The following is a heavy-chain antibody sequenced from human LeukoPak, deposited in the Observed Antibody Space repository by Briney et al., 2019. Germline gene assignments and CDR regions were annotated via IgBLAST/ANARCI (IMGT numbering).Heavy chain of an antibody. CDR1: GGSISTYY. Sequence: SETLSLTCSVSGGSISTYYWSWIRQPPGKGLEWIGYVYYSGSTTYNPSLKSRVTISVDTSKNQFSLKLTSVTAADTADYYCARASGSYYVVFFFDYWGQGTQVTVSS. J-gene: IGHJ4*02. CDR3: ARASGSYYVVFFFDY. CDR2: VYYSGST. D-gene: IGHD1-26*01. V-gene: IGHV4-59*01.